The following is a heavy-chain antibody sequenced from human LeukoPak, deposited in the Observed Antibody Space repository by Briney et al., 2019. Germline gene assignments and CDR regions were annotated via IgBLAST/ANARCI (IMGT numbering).Heavy chain of an antibody. CDR3: FFHCSSTSCSTIDY. Sequence: SETLSLTCTVSAGSISGYYWSWIRQPPGKGLEWMGYIYYSGSTYYNPSLKSRVTISVDTSKNQFSLELSSVTAADTAVYYCFFHCSSTSCSTIDYWGQGTLVTVSS. CDR2: IYYSGST. D-gene: IGHD2-2*01. CDR1: AGSISGYY. J-gene: IGHJ4*02. V-gene: IGHV4-59*04.